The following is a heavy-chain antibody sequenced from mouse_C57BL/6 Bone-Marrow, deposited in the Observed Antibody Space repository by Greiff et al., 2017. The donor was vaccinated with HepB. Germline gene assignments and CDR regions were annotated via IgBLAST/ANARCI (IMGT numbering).Heavy chain of an antibody. Sequence: QVQLQQSDAELVKPGASVKISCKVSGYTFTDHTIHWMKQRPEQGLEWIGYIYPRDGSTKYNEKFKGKATLTADKSSSTAYMQLNSLTSEDSAVYFCARSGYDYDVGEYYFDYWGQGTTLTVSS. D-gene: IGHD2-4*01. CDR3: ARSGYDYDVGEYYFDY. V-gene: IGHV1-78*01. CDR1: GYTFTDHT. CDR2: IYPRDGST. J-gene: IGHJ2*01.